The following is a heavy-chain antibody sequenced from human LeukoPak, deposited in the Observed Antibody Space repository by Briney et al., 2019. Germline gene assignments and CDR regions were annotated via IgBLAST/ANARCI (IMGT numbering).Heavy chain of an antibody. CDR2: ISSSGSTI. Sequence: GGSLRLSCAASGFTFSDYYMSWIRQAPGKGLEWVSYISSSGSTIYYADSVKGRFTISRDNAKNSLYLQMNSLRAEDTAVYYCARGPRECSSSSYYYYYYGMDVWGQGTTVTVSS. CDR1: GFTFSDYY. J-gene: IGHJ6*02. D-gene: IGHD6-6*01. V-gene: IGHV3-11*01. CDR3: ARGPRECSSSSYYYYYYGMDV.